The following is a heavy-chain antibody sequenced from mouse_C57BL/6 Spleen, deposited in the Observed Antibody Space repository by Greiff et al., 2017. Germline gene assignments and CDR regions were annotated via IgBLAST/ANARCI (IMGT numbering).Heavy chain of an antibody. CDR3: AKGYYDYVYAMDY. J-gene: IGHJ4*01. V-gene: IGHV1-7*01. Sequence: QVQLKESGAELAKPGASVKLSCKASGYTFTSYWMHWVKQRPGQGLEWIGYINPSSGYTKYNQKFKDKATLTADKSSSTAYMPLSSLTYEDSAVYYCAKGYYDYVYAMDYWGQGTSVTVSS. CDR1: GYTFTSYW. CDR2: INPSSGYT. D-gene: IGHD2-4*01.